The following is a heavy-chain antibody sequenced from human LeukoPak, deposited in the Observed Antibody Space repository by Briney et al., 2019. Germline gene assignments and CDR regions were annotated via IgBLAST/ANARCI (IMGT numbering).Heavy chain of an antibody. CDR3: ARQATLPGFRGANWFDP. J-gene: IGHJ5*02. V-gene: IGHV1-18*01. D-gene: IGHD3-9*01. CDR2: ISTYNANT. Sequence: GASVKVSCKTSGYTFTNYGISWVRQAPGQGLEWMGWISTYNANTIYAQKFQGRVTLTTDTSTSTAYMELRSLTSDDTAVYFCARQATLPGFRGANWFDPWGQGTLVTVSS. CDR1: GYTFTNYG.